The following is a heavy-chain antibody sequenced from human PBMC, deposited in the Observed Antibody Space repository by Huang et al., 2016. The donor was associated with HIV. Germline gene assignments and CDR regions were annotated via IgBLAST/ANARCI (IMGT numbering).Heavy chain of an antibody. CDR2: INHLGCP. CDR1: GGSLSGYY. V-gene: IGHV4-34*02. Sequence: QVHLQQWGAGLLKSAETLSLTCAVYGGSLSGYYWSWLRQTPGKGLEWIGEINHLGCPNYTPSLKSRVSISMDGSKKQFSLTLRSISDADTAVYFCARDATKNPRGWFDPWGQGTLVTVAS. CDR3: ARDATKNPRGWFDP. J-gene: IGHJ5*02. D-gene: IGHD3-10*01.